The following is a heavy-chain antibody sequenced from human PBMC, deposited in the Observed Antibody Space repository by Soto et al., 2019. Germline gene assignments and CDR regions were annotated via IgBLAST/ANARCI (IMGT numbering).Heavy chain of an antibody. CDR3: ARDVNPLARIAAAGREDWFDP. V-gene: IGHV4-4*02. Sequence: KPSETLSLTCAVSGGSISSSNWWSWVRQPPGKGLEWIGEIYHSGSTNYNPSLKSRVTISVDKSKNQFSLKLSSVTAADTAVYYCARDVNPLARIAAAGREDWFDPWGQGTLVTVSS. D-gene: IGHD6-13*01. CDR1: GGSISSSNW. CDR2: IYHSGST. J-gene: IGHJ5*02.